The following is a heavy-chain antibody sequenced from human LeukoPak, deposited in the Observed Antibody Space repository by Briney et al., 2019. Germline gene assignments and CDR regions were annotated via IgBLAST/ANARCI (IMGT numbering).Heavy chain of an antibody. CDR3: AKGRGYSGYDFIDC. D-gene: IGHD5-12*01. J-gene: IGHJ4*02. Sequence: LSGGSLRLSCAASGFTFSSYAMSWVRQAPGKGLEWVSAISGSGGSTYYADSVKGRFTISRDNSKNTLYLQMNSLRAEDTAVYYCAKGRGYSGYDFIDCWGQGTLVTVSS. CDR2: ISGSGGST. V-gene: IGHV3-23*01. CDR1: GFTFSSYA.